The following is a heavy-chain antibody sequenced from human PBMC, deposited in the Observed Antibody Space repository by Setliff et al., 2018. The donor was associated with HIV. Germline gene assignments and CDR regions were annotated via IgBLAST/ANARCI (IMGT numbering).Heavy chain of an antibody. V-gene: IGHV4-34*01. J-gene: IGHJ2*01. Sequence: PSETLSLTCAVFGVSFNNYSYNWFRQPPGRGLEWIGEINHGGSTNYNSSLKSRVTMSMDTSKNQFSLEMRSLTAADTAIYYCARDQRLQGVQPPYWYFDLWGRGTLGTVPQ. D-gene: IGHD2-2*01. CDR3: ARDQRLQGVQPPYWYFDL. CDR1: GVSFNNYS. CDR2: INHGGST.